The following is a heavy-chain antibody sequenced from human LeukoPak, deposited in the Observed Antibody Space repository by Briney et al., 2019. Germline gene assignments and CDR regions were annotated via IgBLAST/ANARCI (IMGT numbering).Heavy chain of an antibody. V-gene: IGHV3-23*01. Sequence: PGGSLRLSCAASGFTFSSFIMTWVRQTPGKGLEWVSGISGSGDATFYADSVKGRFTISRDNSKDTLYLQMSSLRAEDTAIYYCAKDRGYWGQGTLVTVTS. CDR1: GFTFSSFI. J-gene: IGHJ4*02. CDR2: ISGSGDAT. CDR3: AKDRGY.